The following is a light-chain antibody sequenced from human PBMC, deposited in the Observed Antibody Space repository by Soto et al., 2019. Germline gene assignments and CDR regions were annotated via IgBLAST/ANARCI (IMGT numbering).Light chain of an antibody. CDR2: DVR. Sequence: QSALTQPAFVSGSPGQSITISCTGTSSDVGGYNYVSWYQQHPGKAPKLMIYDVRNRPSGVSNRFSGSKSVNTASLTISGLQAEDEADYYCSSYTTISTYVFGTGTKLTVL. J-gene: IGLJ1*01. CDR3: SSYTTISTYV. CDR1: SSDVGGYNY. V-gene: IGLV2-14*03.